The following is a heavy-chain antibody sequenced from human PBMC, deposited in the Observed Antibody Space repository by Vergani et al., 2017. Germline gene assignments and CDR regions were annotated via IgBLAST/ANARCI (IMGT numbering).Heavy chain of an antibody. D-gene: IGHD3-9*01. V-gene: IGHV5-51*01. Sequence: EVPLVPSGAAVKKPGESLKISCECSGYTFTAYWIAWVRQMPGKGLDWMGTIFPGDSHARYSPAFQGQVTISVDKSINTAYLQWSNLKASDTAIYYCARGYFDWLSPTEFWGQGTLVTVSS. CDR3: ARGYFDWLSPTEF. J-gene: IGHJ4*02. CDR2: IFPGDSHA. CDR1: GYTFTAYW.